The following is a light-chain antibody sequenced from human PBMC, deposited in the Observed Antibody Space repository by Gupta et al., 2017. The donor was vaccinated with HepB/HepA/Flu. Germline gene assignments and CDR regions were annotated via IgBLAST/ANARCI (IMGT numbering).Light chain of an antibody. CDR1: SSDFGGFNY. J-gene: IGLJ2*01. Sequence: ALTQPASVSGSPGQSITISCTGTSSDFGGFNYVSWYQQHPGKAPKLLIYDVSNRPSGVSNRFSGSKSGNTASLTISGLQAEDEADYYCSSFTFTTTLVIFGGGTKLTVL. V-gene: IGLV2-14*03. CDR3: SSFTFTTTLVI. CDR2: DVS.